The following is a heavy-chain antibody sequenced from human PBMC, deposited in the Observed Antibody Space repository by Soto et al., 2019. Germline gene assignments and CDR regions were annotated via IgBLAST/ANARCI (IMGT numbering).Heavy chain of an antibody. V-gene: IGHV1-69*13. CDR2: IIPIFGTA. CDR1: GGTFSSYA. D-gene: IGHD2-8*01. J-gene: IGHJ5*02. Sequence: GASVKVSCKASGGTFSSYAISWVRQAPGQGLEWMGGIIPIFGTANYAQKFQGRVTITADESTSTAYMELSSLRSEDTAVYYCARGGNGVSNWFDPWGQGTLVTVSS. CDR3: ARGGNGVSNWFDP.